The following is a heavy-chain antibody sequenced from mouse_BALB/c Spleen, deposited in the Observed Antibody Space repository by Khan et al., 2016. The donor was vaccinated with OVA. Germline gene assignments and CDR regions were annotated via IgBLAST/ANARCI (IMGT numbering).Heavy chain of an antibody. CDR2: IRYSGNT. Sequence: EVQLQESGPGLVKPSQSLSLTCTVTGYSITSDYAWNWIRQFPGNKLEWMGYIRYSGNTKYNPSLKSQISITRDTSKNQFFLQLNSVTIEDTATYYGARVYGGDFDYWGQGTTLTVSS. V-gene: IGHV3-2*02. CDR1: GYSITSDYA. CDR3: ARVYGGDFDY. D-gene: IGHD1-1*01. J-gene: IGHJ2*01.